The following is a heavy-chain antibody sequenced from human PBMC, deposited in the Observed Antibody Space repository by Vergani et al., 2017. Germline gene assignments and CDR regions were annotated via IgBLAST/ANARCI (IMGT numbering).Heavy chain of an antibody. D-gene: IGHD1-26*01. J-gene: IGHJ6*03. CDR1: GGSISSYY. Sequence: QVQLQESGPGLVKPSETLSLTCTVSGGSISSYYWSWIRQPPGKGLEWIGYIYYSGSTNYNPSLKSRVTISVDTSQNQFSLKLSSVTAADTAVYYCARVVGATYYYYYYYMDVWGKGTTVTVSS. V-gene: IGHV4-59*01. CDR2: IYYSGST. CDR3: ARVVGATYYYYYYYMDV.